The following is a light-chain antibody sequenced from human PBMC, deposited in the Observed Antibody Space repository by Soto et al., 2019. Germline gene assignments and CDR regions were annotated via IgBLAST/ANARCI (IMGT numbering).Light chain of an antibody. CDR1: QSVSSN. CDR3: QQYNNWPPLT. CDR2: GAS. Sequence: EIVTTQSPATLSVSPGERATLSCRASQSVSSNLAWYQRKPGQAPRLLIYGASTRATGIPARFSGSGSGTEFTLTISSLQSEDFAVYYCQQYNNWPPLTFGGGTKVEIK. J-gene: IGKJ4*01. V-gene: IGKV3-15*01.